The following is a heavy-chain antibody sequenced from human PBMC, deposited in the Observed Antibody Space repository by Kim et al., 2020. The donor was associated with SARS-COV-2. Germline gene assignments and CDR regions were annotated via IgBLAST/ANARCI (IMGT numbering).Heavy chain of an antibody. CDR2: ISGSGGST. D-gene: IGHD3-10*01. J-gene: IGHJ4*02. Sequence: RGSLRLSCAASGFTFSSYAMSWVRQAPGKGLEWVSAISGSGGSTYYADSVKGRFTISRDNSKNTLYLQMNSLRAEDTAVYYCAKSRNYYGSGTLDYWGQGTLVTVSS. V-gene: IGHV3-23*01. CDR1: GFTFSSYA. CDR3: AKSRNYYGSGTLDY.